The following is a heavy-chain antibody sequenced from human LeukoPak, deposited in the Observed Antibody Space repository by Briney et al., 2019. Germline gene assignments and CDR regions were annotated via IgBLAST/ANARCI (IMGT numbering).Heavy chain of an antibody. Sequence: SLRLSCAASGFTFDDYAMHWVRQAPGKGLEWVSGISWNSGSIGYADSVKGRFTISRDNAKNSLYLQMNSLRVEDTALYYCAREAKYDSSGYYSGAFDYWGQGTLVTVSS. CDR3: AREAKYDSSGYYSGAFDY. J-gene: IGHJ4*02. D-gene: IGHD3-22*01. V-gene: IGHV3-9*01. CDR1: GFTFDDYA. CDR2: ISWNSGSI.